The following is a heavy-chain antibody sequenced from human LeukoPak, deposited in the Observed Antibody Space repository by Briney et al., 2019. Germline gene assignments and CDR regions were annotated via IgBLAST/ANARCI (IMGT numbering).Heavy chain of an antibody. CDR3: ARGRSSGSYYTIPYYYYYYMDV. CDR2: INHSGST. J-gene: IGHJ6*03. V-gene: IGHV4-34*01. CDR1: GGSFSGYY. Sequence: PSETLSLTCAVYGGSFSGYYWSWIRQPPGKGLEWIGEINHSGSTNYNPSLKSRVTISVDTSKNQFSLKLSSVTAADTAVYYCARGRSSGSYYTIPYYYYYYMDVWGKGTTVTVSS. D-gene: IGHD3-10*01.